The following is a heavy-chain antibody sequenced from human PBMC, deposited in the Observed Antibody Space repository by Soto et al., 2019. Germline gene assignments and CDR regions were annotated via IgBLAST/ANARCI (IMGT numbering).Heavy chain of an antibody. CDR2: ISYDGNNQ. J-gene: IGHJ4*02. CDR3: AKSPGMYYYDSSGYYHYDY. V-gene: IGHV3-30*07. CDR1: GFIFSNYA. Sequence: GGSLRLSCAASGFIFSNYAMHWVRQAPGEGLECVAVISYDGNNQYYAESVKGRFTISRDRSTNTLFLQMNSLRAEDTAVYYCAKSPGMYYYDSSGYYHYDYWGQGTLVTVSS. D-gene: IGHD3-22*01.